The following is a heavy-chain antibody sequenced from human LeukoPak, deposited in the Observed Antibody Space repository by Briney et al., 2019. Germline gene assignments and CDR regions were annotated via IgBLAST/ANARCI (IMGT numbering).Heavy chain of an antibody. CDR3: ARVGDHFHWYLDL. CDR1: GFSVSPNY. Sequence: PGGSLTLSCAASGFSVSPNYMNWVRQAPGKGLEWVSILYSGSDTYYADSVKGRFTISRDNSKNMLFLHMNSLRVEDTAVYYCARVGDHFHWYLDLWGRGTLVTVSS. J-gene: IGHJ2*01. V-gene: IGHV3-53*01. D-gene: IGHD3-3*02. CDR2: LYSGSDT.